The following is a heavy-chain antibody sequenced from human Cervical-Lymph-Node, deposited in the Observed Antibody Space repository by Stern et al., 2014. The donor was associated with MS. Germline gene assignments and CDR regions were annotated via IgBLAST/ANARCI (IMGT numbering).Heavy chain of an antibody. CDR1: GGSISSYY. D-gene: IGHD7-27*01. CDR3: ARGHDGDDVYYYYGMDV. J-gene: IGHJ6*02. CDR2: IYYSGST. Sequence: QLQLQESGPGLVKPSETLSLTCTVSGGSISSYYWSWIRQPPGKGLEWIGYIYYSGSTNYNPSLKSRVTISVDTSKNQFSLKLSSVTAADTAVYYCARGHDGDDVYYYYGMDVWGQGTTVTVSS. V-gene: IGHV4-59*01.